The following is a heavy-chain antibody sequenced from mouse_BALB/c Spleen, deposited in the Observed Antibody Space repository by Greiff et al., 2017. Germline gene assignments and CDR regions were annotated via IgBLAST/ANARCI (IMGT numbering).Heavy chain of an antibody. J-gene: IGHJ2*01. CDR3: ARHSTVFDY. CDR1: GFTFSSFG. CDR2: ISSGSSTI. Sequence: EVKLVESGGGLVQPGGSRKLSCAASGFTFSSFGMHWVRQAPEKGLEWVAYISSGSSTIYYADTVKGRFTISRDNPKNTLFLQMTSLRSEDTAMYYCARHSTVFDYWGQGTTLTVSS. D-gene: IGHD1-1*01. V-gene: IGHV5-17*02.